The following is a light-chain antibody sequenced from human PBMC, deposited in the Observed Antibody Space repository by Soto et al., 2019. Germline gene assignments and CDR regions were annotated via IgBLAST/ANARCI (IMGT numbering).Light chain of an antibody. V-gene: IGLV2-14*01. CDR3: SSFTSSSTLVV. J-gene: IGLJ2*01. CDR1: SSDVGGYNY. Sequence: QSVLTQPASVSGSPGPSITISCTGTSSDVGGYNYVSWYQQHPGKAPKLMIYDVSNRPSGVSNRFSGSKSGNTASLTISGLQAEEEADYYCSSFTSSSTLVVFGGGTKLTVL. CDR2: DVS.